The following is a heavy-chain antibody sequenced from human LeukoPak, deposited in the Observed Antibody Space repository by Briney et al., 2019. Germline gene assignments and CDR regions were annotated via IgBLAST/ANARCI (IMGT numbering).Heavy chain of an antibody. CDR3: ARARFCSGGSCYAEY. J-gene: IGHJ4*02. CDR1: GYSFTTYW. V-gene: IGHV5-51*01. Sequence: GESLKTSCKGSGYSFTTYWIGWVRQMPGKGLEWMGIIYPGDSDTRYSPSFQGQVTISADKSISTAYLQWSSLKASDTAMYYCARARFCSGGSCYAEYWGQGTLVTVSS. D-gene: IGHD2-15*01. CDR2: IYPGDSDT.